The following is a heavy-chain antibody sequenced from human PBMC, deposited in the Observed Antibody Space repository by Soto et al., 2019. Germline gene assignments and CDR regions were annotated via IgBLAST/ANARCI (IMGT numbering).Heavy chain of an antibody. CDR2: VNPIVSMS. CDR1: GDTFNFYS. V-gene: IGHV1-69*02. D-gene: IGHD3-10*01. Sequence: QVQLVQSGAEVKRPGSSVKVSCKASGDTFNFYSINWVRQAPGVGLEWMGRVNPIVSMSNYAQKFQGRVTMTADKXTSTAYMERSSLRSEDTAIYYAASSYGSGYRAFDYWGQGALVTVSS. CDR3: ASSYGSGYRAFDY. J-gene: IGHJ4*02.